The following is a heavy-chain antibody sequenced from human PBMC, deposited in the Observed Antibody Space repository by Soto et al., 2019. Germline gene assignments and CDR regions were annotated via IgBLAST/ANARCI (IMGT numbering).Heavy chain of an antibody. V-gene: IGHV3-48*02. Sequence: PGGSLRLSCAASGFTFSSYSMNWVRQAPGKGLEWVSYISSSSTTIYYADSVKGRFTISRDNAKNSLYLQMNSLRDEDTAVYYCARGEYCIGTSPWSCGMDVWGQGTTVTVSS. CDR1: GFTFSSYS. D-gene: IGHD2-2*01. CDR2: ISSSSTTI. J-gene: IGHJ6*02. CDR3: ARGEYCIGTSPWSCGMDV.